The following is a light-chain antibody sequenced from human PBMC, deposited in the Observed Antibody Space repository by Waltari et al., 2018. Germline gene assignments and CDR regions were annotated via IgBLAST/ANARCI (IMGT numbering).Light chain of an antibody. J-gene: IGLJ3*02. V-gene: IGLV2-14*03. Sequence: QSALTQPASVSGSPGQSITISCTGTSSDVGGYNYVPWYQQHPGKAPKLMIFDVSTRPSGVSKRFAGSKSGNTASLTISGLQAEDEADYYCSSYISSSTLEVFGGGTRLTVL. CDR1: SSDVGGYNY. CDR2: DVS. CDR3: SSYISSSTLEV.